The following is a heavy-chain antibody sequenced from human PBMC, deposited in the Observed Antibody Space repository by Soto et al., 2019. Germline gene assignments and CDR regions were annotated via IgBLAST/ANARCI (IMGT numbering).Heavy chain of an antibody. J-gene: IGHJ6*02. D-gene: IGHD3-3*01. CDR2: TYTSGST. CDR3: ARDKADYDFWSGYYYGMDV. V-gene: IGHV4-4*07. CDR1: GGSISSYY. Sequence: PSETLSLTCTVSGGSISSYYWSWIRQPAGKGLEWIGRTYTSGSTNYNPSLKSRVTMSVDTSKTQFSLKLSSVTAADTAVYYCARDKADYDFWSGYYYGMDVWGQGTTVTVSS.